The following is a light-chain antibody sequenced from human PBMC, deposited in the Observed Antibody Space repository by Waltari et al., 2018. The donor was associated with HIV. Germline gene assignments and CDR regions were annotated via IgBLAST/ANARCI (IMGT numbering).Light chain of an antibody. V-gene: IGLV9-49*02. Sequence: QPILTQPPSASASRGASVTLTCTLSSGYDNYEVTCYQQRPGMRPHFVMRVGTGGIVGSKGDGIPDRFSVLGSGLNRYLTIKNVQEEDESVYHCGADHGSGNKFVSVLFGGGTKLTVL. J-gene: IGLJ2*01. CDR2: VGTGGIVG. CDR1: SGYDNYE. CDR3: GADHGSGNKFVSVL.